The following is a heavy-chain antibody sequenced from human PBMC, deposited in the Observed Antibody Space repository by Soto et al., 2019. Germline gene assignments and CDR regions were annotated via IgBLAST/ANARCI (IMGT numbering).Heavy chain of an antibody. CDR2: ISYDGSNK. CDR3: AKDIVRYTYGACDY. V-gene: IGHV3-30*18. CDR1: GFTFNTYG. J-gene: IGHJ4*02. D-gene: IGHD5-18*01. Sequence: ALRLSCAPSGFTFNTYGMYWVRQAPGKGLEWVGAISYDGSNKYPADSVKGRFTISRDKAKNTLYLQMNSLRVEDTAVYYCAKDIVRYTYGACDYWGQGALVTVSS.